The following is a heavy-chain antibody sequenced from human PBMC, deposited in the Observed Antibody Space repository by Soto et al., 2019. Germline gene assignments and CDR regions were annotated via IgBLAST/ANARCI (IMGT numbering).Heavy chain of an antibody. CDR1: GGSFSSYY. D-gene: IGHD6-6*01. J-gene: IGHJ4*02. Sequence: SETLSLTCTVSGGSFSSYYWSWIRQPAGKGLEWIGRIYTNEITNYNPSLKSRVTMSVDTSKKQFSLNMTSVTAADTAVYFCAREVAVAARSLDYWGQGTLVTVSS. CDR2: IYTNEIT. CDR3: AREVAVAARSLDY. V-gene: IGHV4-4*07.